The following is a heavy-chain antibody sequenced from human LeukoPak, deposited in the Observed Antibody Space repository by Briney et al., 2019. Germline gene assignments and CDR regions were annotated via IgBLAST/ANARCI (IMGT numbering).Heavy chain of an antibody. CDR2: ISYDGSNK. Sequence: PGRSLRLSCAASGFTFSSYAMHWVRQAPGKGLEWVAVISYDGSNKYYADSVKGRFTISRDNAKNSLYLQMNSLRAEDTAVYYCAREPAAAGITSDYWGQGTLVTVSS. D-gene: IGHD6-13*01. CDR1: GFTFSSYA. V-gene: IGHV3-30*04. J-gene: IGHJ4*02. CDR3: AREPAAAGITSDY.